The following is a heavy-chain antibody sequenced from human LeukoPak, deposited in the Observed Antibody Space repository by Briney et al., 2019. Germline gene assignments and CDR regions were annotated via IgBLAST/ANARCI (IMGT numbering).Heavy chain of an antibody. D-gene: IGHD6-19*01. V-gene: IGHV1-8*01. J-gene: IGHJ3*02. CDR1: GYTFTSYD. Sequence: GASVKVSCKASGYTFTSYDINWVRQAPGQGLEWMGWMNPNNGNTGYAQKFQGRVTMTRNTSISTAYTELSSLRSEDTAVYYCARVLAVAGKEDAFDIWGQGTMVTVSS. CDR3: ARVLAVAGKEDAFDI. CDR2: MNPNNGNT.